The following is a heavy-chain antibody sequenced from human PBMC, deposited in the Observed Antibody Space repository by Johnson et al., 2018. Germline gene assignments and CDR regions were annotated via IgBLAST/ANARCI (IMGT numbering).Heavy chain of an antibody. CDR3: AGDNTLYCIGTNCYLNGMDV. CDR1: GFTFSRYW. V-gene: IGHV3-66*01. D-gene: IGHD2-2*01. CDR2: IYAGGST. J-gene: IGHJ6*02. Sequence: VQLQESGGGLVQPGGSLRLSCAASGFTFSRYWMHWVRQAPGKGLEWVSVIYAGGSTSYADSVTGRFTISRDNSKNTLYLQMNSLRAEDTAVYYCAGDNTLYCIGTNCYLNGMDVWGQGTTVTVSS.